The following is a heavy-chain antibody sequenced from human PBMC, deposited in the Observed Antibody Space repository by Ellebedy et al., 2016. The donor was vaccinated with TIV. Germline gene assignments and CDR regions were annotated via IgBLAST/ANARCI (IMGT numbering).Heavy chain of an antibody. D-gene: IGHD3-16*01. CDR3: ARVGKDRGGFDY. Sequence: GESLKISXAASGFTFYTYWMSWVRQTPGKGLDWVANINQDETERYYMGSVKGRFTISRDNSKNTLYLQMNSLRAEDTAVYYCARVGKDRGGFDYWGQGTLVTVSS. J-gene: IGHJ4*02. CDR1: GFTFYTYW. V-gene: IGHV3-7*01. CDR2: INQDETER.